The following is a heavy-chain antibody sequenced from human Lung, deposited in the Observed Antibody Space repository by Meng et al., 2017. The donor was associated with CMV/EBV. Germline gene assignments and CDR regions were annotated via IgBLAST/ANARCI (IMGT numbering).Heavy chain of an antibody. D-gene: IGHD2-21*01. CDR2: IKQDGSEK. Sequence: GESXKISXAASGFTFSSYWMSWVRQAPGKGLEWVANIKQDGSEKYYVDSVKGRFTISRDNAKNSLYLQMNSLRAEDTAVYYCARDNSIIADYGMDVWGQGTTVTVSS. CDR1: GFTFSSYW. CDR3: ARDNSIIADYGMDV. J-gene: IGHJ6*02. V-gene: IGHV3-7*01.